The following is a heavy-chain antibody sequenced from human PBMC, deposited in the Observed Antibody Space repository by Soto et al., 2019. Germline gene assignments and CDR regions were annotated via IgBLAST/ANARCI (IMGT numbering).Heavy chain of an antibody. D-gene: IGHD1-7*01. Sequence: QVQLVQSGAEVKKPGSSVKVSCKASGGTFSSYAISWVRQAPGQGLEWMGGIIPIFGTANYAQKFQGRVTITADESTSTAYMELSSLRSEDTAVYYCARDEGITGTTGSWGSPPHYYYYYGMDVW. CDR1: GGTFSSYA. V-gene: IGHV1-69*01. J-gene: IGHJ6*01. CDR2: IIPIFGTA. CDR3: ARDEGITGTTGSWGSPPHYYYYYGMDV.